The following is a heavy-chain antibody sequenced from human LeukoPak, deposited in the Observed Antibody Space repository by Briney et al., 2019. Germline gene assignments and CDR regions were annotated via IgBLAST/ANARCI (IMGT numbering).Heavy chain of an antibody. V-gene: IGHV4-59*01. J-gene: IGHJ4*02. D-gene: IGHD5-12*01. CDR1: GGSISSYY. CDR2: IYYSGST. Sequence: SETLSLTCTVSGGSISSYYWSWIRQPPGKGLEWIGYIYYSGSTNYNPSLKSRVTISVDTSKNQFSLKLSSVTAADTAMYYCARVGGYDWESFYDYWGQGSLVTVSS. CDR3: ARVGGYDWESFYDY.